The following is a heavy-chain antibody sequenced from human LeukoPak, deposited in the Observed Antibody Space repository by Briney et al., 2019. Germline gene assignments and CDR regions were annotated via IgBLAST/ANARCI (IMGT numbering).Heavy chain of an antibody. CDR2: INPSGGST. J-gene: IGHJ4*02. V-gene: IGHV1-46*01. CDR1: GYTFTSYY. CDR3: VRGGETGTIDY. D-gene: IGHD1-7*01. Sequence: AASVKVSCKASGYTFTSYYMHWVRQAPGQGPEWMGIINPSGGSTSYAQKFQGRVTMTRDTSTSTVYMELSSLRSEDTAVYYCVRGGETGTIDYWGQGTLVTVSS.